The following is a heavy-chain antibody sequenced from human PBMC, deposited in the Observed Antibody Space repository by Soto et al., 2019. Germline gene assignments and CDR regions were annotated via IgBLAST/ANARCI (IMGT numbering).Heavy chain of an antibody. CDR3: ARDLAAGDH. D-gene: IGHD6-13*01. CDR2: FNPTSGST. Sequence: QVQLVQSGAEVKKPGASVKVSCRASGYTFTNYYIHWVRQAPGQGLEWLAIFNPTSGSTNYAQEFQGIVSLTMDTSTSTVYMELSGRRSEDTAMFYCARDLAAGDHWGQGTLVTVSS. CDR1: GYTFTNYY. V-gene: IGHV1-46*01. J-gene: IGHJ4*02.